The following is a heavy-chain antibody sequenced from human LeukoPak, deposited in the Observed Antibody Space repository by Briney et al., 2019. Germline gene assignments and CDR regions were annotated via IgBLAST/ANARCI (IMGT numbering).Heavy chain of an antibody. CDR2: ISGSGGST. CDR3: AKAMGATLFDY. J-gene: IGHJ4*02. V-gene: IGHV3-23*01. D-gene: IGHD1-26*01. CDR1: GFTVSSNY. Sequence: PGGSLRLSCAASGFTVSSNYMSWVRQAPGKGLEWVSAISGSGGSTYYADSVKGRFTISRDNSKNTLYLQMNSLRAEDTAVYYCAKAMGATLFDYWGQGTLVTVSS.